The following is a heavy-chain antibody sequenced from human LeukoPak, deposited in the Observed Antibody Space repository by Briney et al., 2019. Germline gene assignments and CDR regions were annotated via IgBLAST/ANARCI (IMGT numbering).Heavy chain of an antibody. V-gene: IGHV4-61*02. CDR2: TYTSGST. J-gene: IGHJ3*02. CDR1: GGSVTSGSYY. Sequence: PSETLSLTCTVSGGSVTSGSYYWSWIRQPAGKGLEWIGRTYTSGSTNYNPSLKSRVTISVDTSKNQFSLKLSSVTAADTAVYYCARNTYYYDSSGYYDNAFDMWGKGQRSPSLQ. CDR3: ARNTYYYDSSGYYDNAFDM. D-gene: IGHD3-22*01.